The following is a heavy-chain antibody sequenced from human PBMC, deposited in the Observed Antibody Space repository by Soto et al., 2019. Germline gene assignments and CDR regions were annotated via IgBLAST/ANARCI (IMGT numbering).Heavy chain of an antibody. CDR3: ARQFPLTYDFWSGFDP. CDR1: GGSISSSSYY. D-gene: IGHD3-3*01. Sequence: SETLSLTCTVSGGSISSSSYYWGWIRQPPGKGLEWIGSIYYSGSTYYNPSLKSRVTISVDTSKNQFSLKLSSVTAADTAVYYCARQFPLTYDFWSGFDPWGQGTLVTVSS. J-gene: IGHJ5*02. V-gene: IGHV4-39*01. CDR2: IYYSGST.